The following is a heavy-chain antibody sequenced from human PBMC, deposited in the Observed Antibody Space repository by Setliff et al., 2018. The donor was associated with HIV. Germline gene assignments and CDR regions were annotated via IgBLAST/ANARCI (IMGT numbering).Heavy chain of an antibody. J-gene: IGHJ5*01. CDR1: GFSINTYA. V-gene: IGHV3-30*15. D-gene: IGHD2-15*01. CDR2: ISYDGGLK. Sequence: GGSLRLSCSASGFSINTYALHWVRQAPGKGLEWVALISYDGGLKFYADSVKGRFTISRDNSKDTVFLQLSSLTVDDTGVYYCARDALFCDGGRCSAFNWLDSWGQGTLVTVSS. CDR3: ARDALFCDGGRCSAFNWLDS.